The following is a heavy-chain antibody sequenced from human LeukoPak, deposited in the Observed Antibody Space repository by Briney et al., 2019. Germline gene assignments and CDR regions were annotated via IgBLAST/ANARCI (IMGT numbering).Heavy chain of an antibody. V-gene: IGHV4-38-2*01. J-gene: IGHJ4*02. Sequence: SETLSLTCAVSGYSISSGYYWGWIRQPPGKGLEWIGSIYHSGSTYYNPSLKSRVTISVDTSKNQFSLKLSSVTAADTAVYYCATTGLVRGVYGYYFDYWGQGTLVTVSS. CDR1: GYSISSGYY. D-gene: IGHD3-10*01. CDR3: ATTGLVRGVYGYYFDY. CDR2: IYHSGST.